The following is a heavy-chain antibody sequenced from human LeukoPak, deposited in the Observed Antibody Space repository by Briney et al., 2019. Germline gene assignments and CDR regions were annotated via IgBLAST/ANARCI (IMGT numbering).Heavy chain of an antibody. V-gene: IGHV3-11*01. D-gene: IGHD1-26*01. CDR3: ARGGGIVGATRRYYYYYYMDV. Sequence: PGGSLRLSYAASGFTFSDYYMSWIRQAPGKGLEWVSYISSSGSTIYYADSVKGRFTISRDNAKNSLYLQMNSLRAEDTAVYYCARGGGIVGATRRYYYYYYMDVWGKGTTVTVSS. J-gene: IGHJ6*03. CDR1: GFTFSDYY. CDR2: ISSSGSTI.